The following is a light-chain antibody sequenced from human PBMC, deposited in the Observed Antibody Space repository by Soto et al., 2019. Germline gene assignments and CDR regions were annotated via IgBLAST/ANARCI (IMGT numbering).Light chain of an antibody. CDR3: HQYTLSWA. CDR1: QRVNDW. V-gene: IGKV1-5*03. J-gene: IGKJ1*01. Sequence: DIQMTQSPSTLSASVGDRVTITCRASQRVNDWMAWYQQKPGKAPKLLIYKGSILENGVPSRFSGGGAGTYFTLTIISLQPDDFATFYFHQYTLSWAFGPGTKLDFK. CDR2: KGS.